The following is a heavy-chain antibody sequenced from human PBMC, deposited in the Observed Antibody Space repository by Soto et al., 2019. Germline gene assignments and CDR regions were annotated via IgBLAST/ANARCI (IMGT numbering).Heavy chain of an antibody. CDR3: AKQPLGYCSGGSCAHLDY. CDR1: GVTNTYA. Sequence: PGGSLRLSCEVSGVTNTYAMNWVRQAPGKGLEWVSGISGGGGGTYYADSVKGRFTISRDNSKNTVYLQMNSLRAEDTAVYYCAKQPLGYCSGGSCAHLDYWGQGTQVTVSS. J-gene: IGHJ4*02. D-gene: IGHD2-15*01. V-gene: IGHV3-23*01. CDR2: ISGGGGGT.